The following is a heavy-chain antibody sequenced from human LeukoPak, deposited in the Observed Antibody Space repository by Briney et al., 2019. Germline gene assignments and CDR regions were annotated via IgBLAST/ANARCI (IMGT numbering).Heavy chain of an antibody. CDR3: VREGLRRGGLDS. CDR1: GFSFSSHW. V-gene: IGHV3-7*01. Sequence: PGGSLRLSCAASGFSFSSHWMTWVRQTPGKGLEWVANMKKDGSEKYCVDSVKGRFTISRDNAKDSLYLQMNSLRVEDTAVYYCVREGLRRGGLDSWGQGTLVTVSS. CDR2: MKKDGSEK. J-gene: IGHJ4*02. D-gene: IGHD3-10*01.